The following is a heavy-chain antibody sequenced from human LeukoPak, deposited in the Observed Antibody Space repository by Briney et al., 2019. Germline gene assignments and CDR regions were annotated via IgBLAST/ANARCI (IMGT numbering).Heavy chain of an antibody. Sequence: SAKVSCKASGGTFSSSAISWVRQAPGQGLEWMGGIFPIFGTANYAQKFQGRVTITADESTSTDYMELSSLRAEDTAVDYCALLGCSSTSCYRAPDYWGQGTLVTVSS. CDR1: GGTFSSSA. CDR3: ALLGCSSTSCYRAPDY. V-gene: IGHV1-69*13. CDR2: IFPIFGTA. D-gene: IGHD2-2*01. J-gene: IGHJ4*02.